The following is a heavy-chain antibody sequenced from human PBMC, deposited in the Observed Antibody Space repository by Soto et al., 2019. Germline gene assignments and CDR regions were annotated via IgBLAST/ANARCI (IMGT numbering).Heavy chain of an antibody. V-gene: IGHV1-18*01. D-gene: IGHD3-16*02. CDR3: AKYGYDYIWGSYRPDC. CDR1: GYTFTDSG. Sequence: QVQLVQSGAEVKKPGASVKVSCKASGYTFTDSGISWVRQAPGQGLEWMGWISAYNGKTNYAQKLQGRVTMTTDTSTGTACMELRSLRSDDTAMYYCAKYGYDYIWGSYRPDCWGQGTLVTVSS. J-gene: IGHJ4*02. CDR2: ISAYNGKT.